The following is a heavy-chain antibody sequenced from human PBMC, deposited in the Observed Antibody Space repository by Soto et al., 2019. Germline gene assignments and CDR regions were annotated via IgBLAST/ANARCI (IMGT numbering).Heavy chain of an antibody. CDR2: INPSGGST. V-gene: IGHV1-46*03. D-gene: IGHD3-16*02. J-gene: IGHJ5*02. CDR3: ARTYYDYIWGSYRYTGWFDP. Sequence: GASVKTSCKASGYTFTSYYMHWARQAPGQGHEWMGIINPSGGSTSYAQKFQGRVTMTRDTSTSTVYMELSSLRSEDTAVYYCARTYYDYIWGSYRYTGWFDPWGQGTWSPSPQ. CDR1: GYTFTSYY.